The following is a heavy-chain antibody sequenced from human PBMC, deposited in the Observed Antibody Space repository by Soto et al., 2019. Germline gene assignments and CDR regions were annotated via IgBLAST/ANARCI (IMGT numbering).Heavy chain of an antibody. Sequence: QVQLVESGGGVVQPGGSLRLSCAASGFTFGRHGMHWVRQAPGKGLEWVAGIGSDGARDSYADSMKGRFSISRDNGQNTLYLQINSLRVGDTAVYYCARDDDCPDKGLDYWGQGTLVTVSS. CDR2: IGSDGARD. CDR3: ARDDDCPDKGLDY. D-gene: IGHD2-21*02. V-gene: IGHV3-33*01. J-gene: IGHJ4*02. CDR1: GFTFGRHG.